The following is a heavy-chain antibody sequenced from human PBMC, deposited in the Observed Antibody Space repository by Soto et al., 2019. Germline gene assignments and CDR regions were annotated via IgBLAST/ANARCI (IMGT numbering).Heavy chain of an antibody. Sequence: PGMSLTLSWAASQFPFSMYALHWVCEAPDKGLEWVAVLSYDGKKKCYADSVNGRFTISRDNSGDTLYLQMNHLRPEDTAVYYYARDVVVDSTAAFIGLSAWGQVAAVTISS. D-gene: IGHD2-2*01. CDR1: QFPFSMYA. CDR2: LSYDGKKK. J-gene: IGHJ6*02. V-gene: IGHV3-30*14. CDR3: ARDVVVDSTAAFIGLSA.